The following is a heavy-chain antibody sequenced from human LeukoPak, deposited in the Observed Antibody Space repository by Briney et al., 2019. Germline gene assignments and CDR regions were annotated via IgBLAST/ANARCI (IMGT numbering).Heavy chain of an antibody. CDR1: GFTFSSYG. J-gene: IGHJ5*02. Sequence: QAGGSLRLSCAASGFTFSSYGMHWVRQAPGKGLEWVAVISYDGSNKYYPDSVRGRFTISRDNSKNTLFLQMNSLRAEDTAVYYCAKDFGYGSGIYIDQWGQGTLVTVSS. CDR3: AKDFGYGSGIYIDQ. V-gene: IGHV3-30*18. D-gene: IGHD3-10*01. CDR2: ISYDGSNK.